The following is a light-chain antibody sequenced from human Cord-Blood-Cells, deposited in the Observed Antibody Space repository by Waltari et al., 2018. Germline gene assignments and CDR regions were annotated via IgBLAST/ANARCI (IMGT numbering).Light chain of an antibody. CDR3: SSYTSSSPFYV. CDR2: EVS. CDR1: SSDVGGYNY. J-gene: IGLJ1*01. Sequence: QSALTQPASVSGSPGQSITISCTGTSSDVGGYNYVSWYQQHPGKAPKLMIYEVSNRPSGVSNRFSVSKSGNTASLTISGLQAEDEADYYCSSYTSSSPFYVFGTGTKVTVL. V-gene: IGLV2-14*01.